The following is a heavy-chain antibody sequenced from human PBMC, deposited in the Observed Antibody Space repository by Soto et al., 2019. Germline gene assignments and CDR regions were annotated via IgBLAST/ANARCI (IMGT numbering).Heavy chain of an antibody. Sequence: EVQLVESGGGFVQPGRSLRLSCAASGFTFDDYAMHWVRQPPGKGLEWVSGISWNTGSIGYADSVKGRFTISRDNIKNTLYLQMNSLRAEDTAVYYCARDRIAGSGSCDNWGQGTLVTVSS. J-gene: IGHJ4*02. CDR3: ARDRIAGSGSCDN. D-gene: IGHD3-10*01. CDR1: GFTFDDYA. CDR2: ISWNTGSI. V-gene: IGHV3-9*01.